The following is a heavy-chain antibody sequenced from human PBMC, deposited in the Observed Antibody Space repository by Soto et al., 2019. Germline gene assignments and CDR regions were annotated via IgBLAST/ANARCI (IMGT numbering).Heavy chain of an antibody. J-gene: IGHJ4*02. CDR2: IYHSGST. D-gene: IGHD5-12*01. CDR1: GGSISSGGYS. CDR3: ASVYSVYDY. Sequence: SETLSLTCAVSGGSISSGGYSWSWIRQPPGKGLEWIGYIYHSGSTYYNPSLKSRVTISVDRSKNQFSLKLSSVTAADTAVYYCASVYSVYDYWGQGSLVTVSS. V-gene: IGHV4-30-2*01.